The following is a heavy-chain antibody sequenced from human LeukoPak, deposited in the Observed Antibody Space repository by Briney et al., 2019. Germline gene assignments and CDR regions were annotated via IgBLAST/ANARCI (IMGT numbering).Heavy chain of an antibody. Sequence: GASVKVSCKASGYIFTNYYMHLVRQAPGQGLEWMGIINPSGGSTTYAQKFQGRVTMTRDTSTGTVYMEVSSLRSEDTAVYYCARAGYDSSGYYSYWGQGTLVTVSS. V-gene: IGHV1-46*01. D-gene: IGHD3-22*01. CDR2: INPSGGST. J-gene: IGHJ4*02. CDR1: GYIFTNYY. CDR3: ARAGYDSSGYYSY.